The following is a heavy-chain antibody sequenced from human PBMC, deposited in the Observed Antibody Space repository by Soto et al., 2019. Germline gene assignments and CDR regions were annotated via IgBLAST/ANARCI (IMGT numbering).Heavy chain of an antibody. CDR3: AHRSSLTRAEVSGYIFDY. CDR1: GFSLTTTGEG. V-gene: IGHV2-5*01. CDR2: IYWNDDK. Sequence: QITLKESGPALVRPTQTLTLTCTFSGFSLTTTGEGVAWIRQPPGKAPEWLALIYWNDDKRYSPSLKSRLTITKDTSRNQVVLTVTNMDPADTATYFCAHRSSLTRAEVSGYIFDYWGPGTLVAVSS. J-gene: IGHJ4*02. D-gene: IGHD3-22*01.